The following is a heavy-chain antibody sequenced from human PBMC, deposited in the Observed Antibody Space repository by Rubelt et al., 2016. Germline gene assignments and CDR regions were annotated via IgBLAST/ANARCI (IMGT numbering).Heavy chain of an antibody. J-gene: IGHJ5*02. CDR1: GYAFNSYG. Sequence: SSGEVKKPGASVKVSCKASGYAFNSYGISWVRQAPGQGLEWMGWISAKNGKTDYAQRVQGRVTMTTDTSTNTAYMELRSLKSDDTAVYYCAREGFFDFWSASYTGNWFDPWGHGTLVIVSS. CDR3: AREGFFDFWSASYTGNWFDP. D-gene: IGHD3-3*01. V-gene: IGHV1-18*01. CDR2: ISAKNGKT.